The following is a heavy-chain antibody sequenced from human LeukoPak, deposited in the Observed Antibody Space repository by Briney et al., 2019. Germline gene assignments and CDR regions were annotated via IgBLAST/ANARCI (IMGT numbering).Heavy chain of an antibody. V-gene: IGHV1-69*05. CDR2: IIPIFGTA. D-gene: IGHD3-22*01. J-gene: IGHJ4*02. CDR3: ARAPRYYYDSSGYYSFDY. Sequence: GASVKVSCKASGYTFTSYDISWVRQAPGQGLEWMGGIIPIFGTANYAQKFQGRVTITTDESTSTAYMELSSLRSEDTAVYYCARAPRYYYDSSGYYSFDYWGQGTLVTVSS. CDR1: GYTFTSYD.